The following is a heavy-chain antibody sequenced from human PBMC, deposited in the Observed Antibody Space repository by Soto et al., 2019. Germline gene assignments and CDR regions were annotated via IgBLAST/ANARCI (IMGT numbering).Heavy chain of an antibody. J-gene: IGHJ4*02. CDR1: GGTFSSYT. CDR2: ITAYNGNT. D-gene: IGHD5-18*01. CDR3: AKRRGYSNGEFDY. Sequence: GASVKVSCTASGGTFSSYTTSWVRQAPGQGLEWMGWITAYNGNTNYAQKLQGRVTMTTDTSTSTAYMELRSLRSDDTAVYYCAKRRGYSNGEFDYWGQGTLVTVSS. V-gene: IGHV1-18*01.